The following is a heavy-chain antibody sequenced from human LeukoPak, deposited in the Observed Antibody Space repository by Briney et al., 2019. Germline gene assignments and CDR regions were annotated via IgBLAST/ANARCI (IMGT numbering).Heavy chain of an antibody. D-gene: IGHD3-10*01. CDR1: GFTFSSYG. J-gene: IGHJ2*01. Sequence: GGSLRLSCAVSGFTFSSYGIHWVRQAPGKGLEWVAVISFDGGNKYYADSVKGRFTISRDNSKNTLFLQMNSLRAEDTAVYYCAKTYGSGSLSTYWYFDLWGRGTLVTVSS. CDR3: AKTYGSGSLSTYWYFDL. V-gene: IGHV3-30*18. CDR2: ISFDGGNK.